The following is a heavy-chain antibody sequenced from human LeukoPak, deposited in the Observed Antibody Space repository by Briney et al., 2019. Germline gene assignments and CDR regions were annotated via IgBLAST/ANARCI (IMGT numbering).Heavy chain of an antibody. D-gene: IGHD6-19*01. CDR1: GYTFTSYD. V-gene: IGHV1-8*01. CDR3: AISSGWYNRIYYYGMDV. J-gene: IGHJ6*02. Sequence: ASVKVSCKASGYTFTSYDINWVRQATGQGLEWMGWMNPNSGNTGYAQKFQGRVTMTRNTSISTAYMELSSLRSEDTAVYYCAISSGWYNRIYYYGMDVWGQGTTVTVSS. CDR2: MNPNSGNT.